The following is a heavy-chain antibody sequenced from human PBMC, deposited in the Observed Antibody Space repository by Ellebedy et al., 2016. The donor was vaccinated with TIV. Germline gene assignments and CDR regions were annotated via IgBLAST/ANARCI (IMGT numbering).Heavy chain of an antibody. D-gene: IGHD6-19*01. J-gene: IGHJ3*02. CDR3: TKRGVGWAAFDI. CDR1: GFNFNNYA. CDR2: ISRSGGTT. Sequence: PGGSLRLSCTASGFNFNNYAMTWVRQAPGKGLEWVSAISRSGGTTYYADSVKGRFTISRDNSQDTVHLQMNSLRAEDTAVYYCTKRGVGWAAFDIWGPGTMVTVSS. V-gene: IGHV3-23*01.